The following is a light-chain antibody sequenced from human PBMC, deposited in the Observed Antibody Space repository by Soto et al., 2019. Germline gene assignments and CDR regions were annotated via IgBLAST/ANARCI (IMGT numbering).Light chain of an antibody. V-gene: IGKV3-20*01. J-gene: IGKJ1*01. CDR1: QSVSSDS. Sequence: EILLTQSPGTLSLSPGERSTLSCRASQSVSSDSLAWYQQKPGQAPRLLIYGASSRATGIPDRFSGSGSGTDFTLTISRLEPDDFAMYYCQQYGNSRTFGQGTKVDIK. CDR3: QQYGNSRT. CDR2: GAS.